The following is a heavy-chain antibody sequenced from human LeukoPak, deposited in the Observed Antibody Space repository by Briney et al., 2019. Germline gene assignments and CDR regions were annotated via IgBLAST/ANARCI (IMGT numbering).Heavy chain of an antibody. J-gene: IGHJ4*02. D-gene: IGHD2-15*01. CDR2: INPNSGGT. CDR3: ARALGYCSGGSCYSFGY. V-gene: IGHV1-2*02. Sequence: ASVKVSCKASGYTFTGYYMHWVRQAPGQGLEWMGWINPNSGGTNYAQKFQGRVTMTRDTSISTAYMELSRLRSDDTAMYYCARALGYCSGGSCYSFGYWGQGTLVTVSS. CDR1: GYTFTGYY.